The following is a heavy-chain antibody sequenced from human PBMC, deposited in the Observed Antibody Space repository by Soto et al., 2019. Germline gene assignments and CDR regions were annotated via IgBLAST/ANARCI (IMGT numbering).Heavy chain of an antibody. D-gene: IGHD2-15*01. Sequence: GRSLRLFCVPSGFTFISYAMTWVSQAPGKGLEWVSAISGSGGSTYYADSVKGRFTISRDYSKNTLHLQMDSLRVEDTAVYYCARDDVLCDGGRCYGIPLDVWGKGTTVTVSS. CDR3: ARDDVLCDGGRCYGIPLDV. CDR2: ISGSGGST. CDR1: GFTFISYA. V-gene: IGHV3-23*01. J-gene: IGHJ6*04.